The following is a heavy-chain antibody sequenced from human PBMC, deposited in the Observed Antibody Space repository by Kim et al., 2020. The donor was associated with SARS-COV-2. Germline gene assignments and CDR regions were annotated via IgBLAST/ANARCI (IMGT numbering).Heavy chain of an antibody. D-gene: IGHD1-1*01. CDR2: ISWDGGTT. CDR1: GFSFDDHA. CDR3: AKDPGIGYFYYCMDV. J-gene: IGHJ6*02. Sequence: GGSLRLSCAASGFSFDDHAMHWVRQVPGKGLEWVSLISWDGGTTSYADSVRGRFTTSRDNSKNSLFLQMNSLRSEDTALYYCAKDPGIGYFYYCMDVWG. V-gene: IGHV3-43*01.